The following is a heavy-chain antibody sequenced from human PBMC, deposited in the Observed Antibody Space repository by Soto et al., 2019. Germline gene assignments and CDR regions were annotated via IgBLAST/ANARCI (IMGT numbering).Heavy chain of an antibody. CDR2: IYSGGST. CDR3: VRDIHYYDNTDYLGY. V-gene: IGHV3-66*01. D-gene: IGHD3-22*01. Sequence: PGGSLRLSCAASGFTVSSNYMSWVRQAPGKGLEWVSVIYSGGSTYYADSVKGRFTISRDNSKNMLYLQMNSLRAEDTAVYYCVRDIHYYDNTDYLGYWGQGTLVTVSS. J-gene: IGHJ4*02. CDR1: GFTVSSNY.